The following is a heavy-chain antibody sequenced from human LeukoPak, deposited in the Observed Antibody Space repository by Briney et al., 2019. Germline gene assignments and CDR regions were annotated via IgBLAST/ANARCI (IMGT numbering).Heavy chain of an antibody. CDR2: IYYSGST. CDR1: GGSLSSGGYY. Sequence: SQTLSLTCTVSGGSLSSGGYYWSWIRQHPGKGLEWIGYIYYSGSTYYNPSLKSRVTISVDTSKNQFSLKLSSVTAADTAVYYCARENLENYSSSWYGWFDPWGQGTLVTVSS. J-gene: IGHJ5*02. V-gene: IGHV4-31*03. CDR3: ARENLENYSSSWYGWFDP. D-gene: IGHD6-13*01.